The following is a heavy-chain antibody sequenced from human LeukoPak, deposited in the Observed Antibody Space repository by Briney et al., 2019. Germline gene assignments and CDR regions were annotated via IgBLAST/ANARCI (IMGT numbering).Heavy chain of an antibody. CDR2: IDSSGSTI. J-gene: IGHJ4*02. CDR1: GFTFSGYE. Sequence: GGSLRLSCAASGFTFSGYEMNWVRQAPGKGLEWVSCIDSSGSTIYYADSVKGRFTISRDNAKNSLYLQMNSLRAEDTAVYYCARGGSSGSFFFDYWGQGTLVTVSS. D-gene: IGHD3-22*01. V-gene: IGHV3-48*03. CDR3: ARGGSSGSFFFDY.